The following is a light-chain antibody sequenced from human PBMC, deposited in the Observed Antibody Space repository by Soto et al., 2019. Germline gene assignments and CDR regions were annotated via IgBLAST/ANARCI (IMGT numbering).Light chain of an antibody. J-gene: IGLJ1*01. V-gene: IGLV2-14*01. CDR1: SSDVGNYKY. CDR3: FSYTSSGTYA. Sequence: QSALTQPASVSGSPGQSITISCTGTSSDVGNYKYVSWYQQHPGKAPKLMIYEVSNRPSGVSNRFSGSKSGNTASLTISGLQAEEETDYYCFSYTSSGTYAFGPGTKVTVL. CDR2: EVS.